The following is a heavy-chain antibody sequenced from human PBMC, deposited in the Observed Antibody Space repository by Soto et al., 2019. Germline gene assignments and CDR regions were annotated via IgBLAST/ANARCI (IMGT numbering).Heavy chain of an antibody. CDR3: ARGSIGGYSSAMYYFDY. CDR1: GGSISSYY. V-gene: IGHV4-59*01. D-gene: IGHD6-25*01. Sequence: SETLSLTCTVSGGSISSYYWSWIRQPPGKGLEWIGYIYYSGSTNYNPSLKSRVTISVDTSKNQFSLKLSSVTAADTAVYYCARGSIGGYSSAMYYFDYWGQGTLVTVYS. J-gene: IGHJ4*02. CDR2: IYYSGST.